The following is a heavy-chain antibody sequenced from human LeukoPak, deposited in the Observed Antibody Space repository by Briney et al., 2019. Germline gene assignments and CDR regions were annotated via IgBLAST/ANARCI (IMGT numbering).Heavy chain of an antibody. V-gene: IGHV1-69*06. CDR1: GGTFNTHV. J-gene: IGHJ4*02. CDR2: IFPLFTTP. Sequence: ASVKVSCKTSGGTFNTHVINWVRQAPGQGLEWMGGIFPLFTTPNYAQSFQGRVTITADKFTNTSCMELSSLRSEDTAVYYCARGSPYYGDFDFWGQGSLVTVSS. CDR3: ARGSPYYGDFDF. D-gene: IGHD4-17*01.